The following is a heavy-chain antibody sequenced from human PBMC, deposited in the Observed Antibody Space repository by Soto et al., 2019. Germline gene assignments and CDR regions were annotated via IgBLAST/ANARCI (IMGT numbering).Heavy chain of an antibody. Sequence: AAVKVSCKASGYTFTNSGISWVRQAPGQGLEWMGWIGAYNGHTKYAQKLQGRVTMTTDTSTSTAYMELRSQKSDDTAVYYCAREDYYDSSGYLPVRYYFGMDVWGQGTTVTVSS. J-gene: IGHJ6*02. V-gene: IGHV1-18*01. D-gene: IGHD3-22*01. CDR3: AREDYYDSSGYLPVRYYFGMDV. CDR1: GYTFTNSG. CDR2: IGAYNGHT.